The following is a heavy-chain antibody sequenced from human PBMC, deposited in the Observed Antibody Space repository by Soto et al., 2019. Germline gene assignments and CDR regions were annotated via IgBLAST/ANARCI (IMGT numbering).Heavy chain of an antibody. CDR3: ARGTPIGYCSSTSCIPGYYYGMDV. J-gene: IGHJ6*02. D-gene: IGHD2-2*01. V-gene: IGHV3-48*03. CDR1: GFTFSSYE. CDR2: ISSSGSTI. Sequence: GGSLRLSCAASGFTFSSYEMNWVRQAPGKGLEWVSYISSSGSTIYYADSVKGRFTISRDNAKNSLYLQMNSLRAEDTAVYYCARGTPIGYCSSTSCIPGYYYGMDVWGQGTTVTVS.